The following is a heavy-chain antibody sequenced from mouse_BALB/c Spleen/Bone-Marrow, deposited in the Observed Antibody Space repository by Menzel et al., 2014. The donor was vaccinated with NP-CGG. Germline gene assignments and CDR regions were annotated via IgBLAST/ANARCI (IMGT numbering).Heavy chain of an antibody. V-gene: IGHV1-15*01. D-gene: IGHD2-1*01. Sequence: VQLQQSGAELVRPGASVALSCKASGYTFTDYEMHWVKQTPVHGLEWIGAIDPETGGTAYNQKFKGKATLTADKSSSTAYMELRSLTSEDSAVYYCTRPLYGNYVMDFWGQGTSVTVSS. CDR2: IDPETGGT. CDR1: GYTFTDYE. J-gene: IGHJ4*01. CDR3: TRPLYGNYVMDF.